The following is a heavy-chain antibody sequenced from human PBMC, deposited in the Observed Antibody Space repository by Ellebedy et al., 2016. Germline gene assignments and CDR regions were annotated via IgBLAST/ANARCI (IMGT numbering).Heavy chain of an antibody. V-gene: IGHV3-13*04. CDR2: IDTAGET. D-gene: IGHD3-10*01. CDR3: ARSFLLLWYGESYVAFDI. J-gene: IGHJ3*02. Sequence: GGSLRLXXAASGFDFNIYDMHWVRQAAGKGLEWVSSIDTAGETSYTGSVQGRFTVSRENAKNSVHLQMDRLRAGDTAVYYCARSFLLLWYGESYVAFDIWGQGTMVTVSS. CDR1: GFDFNIYD.